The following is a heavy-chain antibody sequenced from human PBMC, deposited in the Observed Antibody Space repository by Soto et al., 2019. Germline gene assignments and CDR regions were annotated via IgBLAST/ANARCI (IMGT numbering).Heavy chain of an antibody. CDR3: ASAVLGYCSGGSCSNYYYGMDV. V-gene: IGHV4-30-4*01. J-gene: IGHJ6*02. Sequence: QVQLQESGPGLVKPSQTLSLTCTVSGGSISSGDYYWSWIRQPPGKGLEWIGYIYYSGSTYYNPSLKSRVTISVDTSKNQFSLKLSSVTAADTAVYYCASAVLGYCSGGSCSNYYYGMDVWGQGTTVTVSS. D-gene: IGHD2-15*01. CDR2: IYYSGST. CDR1: GGSISSGDYY.